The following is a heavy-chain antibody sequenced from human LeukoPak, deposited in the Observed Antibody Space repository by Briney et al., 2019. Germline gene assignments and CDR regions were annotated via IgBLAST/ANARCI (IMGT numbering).Heavy chain of an antibody. CDR3: ARGLIPNYYSYMDV. CDR1: GGSFSGYY. CDR2: INHSGST. V-gene: IGHV4-34*01. Sequence: PSETLSLTCAVYGGSFSGYYWSWIRQPPGKVLEWIGEINHSGSTNYNPSLKSRVTISVDTSKNQFSLKLSSVTAADTAVYYCARGLIPNYYSYMDVWGKGTTVTVSS. J-gene: IGHJ6*03.